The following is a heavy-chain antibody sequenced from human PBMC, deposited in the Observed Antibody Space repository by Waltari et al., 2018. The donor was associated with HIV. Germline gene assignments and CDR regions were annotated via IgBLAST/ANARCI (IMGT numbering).Heavy chain of an antibody. CDR2: IGTAGDT. V-gene: IGHV3-13*01. Sequence: EVQLVESGGGLVQPGGSLRLSCAASGFSFSDYDMHWVRQVAGKGMEWVSAIGTAGDTYYAASVKGRFTISRENAKNSLYLQMNSLRGADTAVYYCARGHGDYIYFDFWGQGNLVTVSS. CDR1: GFSFSDYD. J-gene: IGHJ4*02. D-gene: IGHD4-17*01. CDR3: ARGHGDYIYFDF.